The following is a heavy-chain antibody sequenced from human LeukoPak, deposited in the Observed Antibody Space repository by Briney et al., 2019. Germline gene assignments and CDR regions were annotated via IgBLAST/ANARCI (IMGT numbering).Heavy chain of an antibody. J-gene: IGHJ5*02. D-gene: IGHD2-15*01. V-gene: IGHV4-34*01. CDR1: GGSFSGYY. Sequence: SETLFLTCAVYGGSFSGYYWSWIRQPPGKGLEWIGETNHSGSTNYNPSLKSRVTISVDTSKNQFSLKLSSVTAADTAVYYCARASKIRLRYCSGGSCYQNNWFDPWGQGTLVTVSS. CDR2: TNHSGST. CDR3: ARASKIRLRYCSGGSCYQNNWFDP.